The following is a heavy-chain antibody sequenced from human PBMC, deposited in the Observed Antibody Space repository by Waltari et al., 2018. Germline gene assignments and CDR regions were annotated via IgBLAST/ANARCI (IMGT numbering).Heavy chain of an antibody. CDR2: ISSSSSYI. CDR1: GFTFSSYS. Sequence: EVQLVESGGGLVKPGGSLRLSCAASGFTFSSYSMNWVRQAPGKGLEWVSSISSSSSYIYYAYSVKGRFTISRDNAKNSLYLQMNSLRAEDTAVYYCARDAYYDSSGYPFDYWGQGTLVTVSS. D-gene: IGHD3-22*01. CDR3: ARDAYYDSSGYPFDY. V-gene: IGHV3-21*01. J-gene: IGHJ4*02.